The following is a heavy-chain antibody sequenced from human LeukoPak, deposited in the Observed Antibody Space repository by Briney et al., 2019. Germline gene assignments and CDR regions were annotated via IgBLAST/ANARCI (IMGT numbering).Heavy chain of an antibody. V-gene: IGHV3-21*04. D-gene: IGHD2-8*02. CDR3: ARDLVVGHYYYGMDV. J-gene: IGHJ6*02. Sequence: GGSLRLSCAASGFTFSSYAMNWVRQAPGKGLEWVSSISRGSDHIFYADSMKGRFTISRDNSKNTLYLQMNSLRAEDTAVYYCARDLVVGHYYYGMDVWGQGTTVTVSS. CDR1: GFTFSSYA. CDR2: ISRGSDHI.